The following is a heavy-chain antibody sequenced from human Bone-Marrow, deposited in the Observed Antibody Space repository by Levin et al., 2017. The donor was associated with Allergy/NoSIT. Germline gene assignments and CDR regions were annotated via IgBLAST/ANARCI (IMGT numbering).Heavy chain of an antibody. Sequence: GGSLRLSCASSGFTFSGYWMAWVRQAPGKGLEWVANINRDGGDGYYVDSVKGRFTISRDNARNSLDLQMNSLRVEDTAVYYCARNGAWSFEFWRQGTLVTVSS. D-gene: IGHD2-8*01. CDR3: ARNGAWSFEF. V-gene: IGHV3-7*02. J-gene: IGHJ4*02. CDR1: GFTFSGYW. CDR2: INRDGGDG.